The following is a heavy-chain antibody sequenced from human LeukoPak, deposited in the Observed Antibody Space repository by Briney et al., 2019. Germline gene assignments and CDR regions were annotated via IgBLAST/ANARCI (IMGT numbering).Heavy chain of an antibody. CDR3: ARDIVVVPAAIFWFDP. J-gene: IGHJ5*02. Sequence: PSETLSLTCTVSGGSISSSSYSWGWIRQPPGKGLEWIGSIYYSGSTYYNPSLKSRVTISVDTSKNQFSLKLSSVTAADTAVYYCARDIVVVPAAIFWFDPWGQGTLVTVSS. CDR2: IYYSGST. CDR1: GGSISSSSYS. D-gene: IGHD2-2*01. V-gene: IGHV4-39*07.